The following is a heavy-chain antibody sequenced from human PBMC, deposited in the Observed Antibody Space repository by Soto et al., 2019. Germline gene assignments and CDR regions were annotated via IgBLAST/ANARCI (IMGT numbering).Heavy chain of an antibody. Sequence: PSETLSLTCAVSGGSISSVGYSWSWIGQPAGKGLGWIGFIYHSESTNYNPSLKSRVTMSEDRSKNQFSLKLKSVTDADTAVYYCARATVTYYYFGYRGQGTLVPVSP. CDR3: ARATVTYYYFGY. CDR1: GGSISSVGYS. D-gene: IGHD4-17*01. CDR2: IYHSEST. J-gene: IGHJ4*02. V-gene: IGHV4-30-2*01.